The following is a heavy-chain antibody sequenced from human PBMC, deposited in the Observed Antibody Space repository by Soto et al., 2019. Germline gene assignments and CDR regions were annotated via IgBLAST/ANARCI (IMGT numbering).Heavy chain of an antibody. CDR1: GGSISSYY. Sequence: SETLSLTCTVSGGSISSYYWIWIRQPPGKGLEWIGYIYYSGSTNYNPSLKSRVTISVDTSKNQFSLKLSSVTAADTAVYYCARGSVDKAMVRHFDYWGQGTLVTVSS. CDR3: ARGSVDKAMVRHFDY. J-gene: IGHJ4*02. D-gene: IGHD5-18*01. CDR2: IYYSGST. V-gene: IGHV4-59*01.